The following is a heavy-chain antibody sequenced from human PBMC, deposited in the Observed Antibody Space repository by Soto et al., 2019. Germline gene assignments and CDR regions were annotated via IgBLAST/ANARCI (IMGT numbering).Heavy chain of an antibody. J-gene: IGHJ6*03. CDR1: GYTFTSYA. D-gene: IGHD3-22*01. CDR2: INAGNGNT. V-gene: IGHV1-3*01. CDR3: ARDVIGGYYYYMDV. Sequence: QVQLVQSGAEVKKPWASVKVSCKAPGYTFTSYAMHLVRQAPGQRLEWMGWINAGNGNTKYSQKFQGIDTITRDTSASPAYMELSSLRSEDTAVYYCARDVIGGYYYYMDVWGKGTTVTVSS.